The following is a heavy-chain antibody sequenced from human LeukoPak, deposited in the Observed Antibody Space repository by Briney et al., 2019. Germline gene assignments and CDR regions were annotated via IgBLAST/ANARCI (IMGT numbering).Heavy chain of an antibody. J-gene: IGHJ4*02. Sequence: PSGTLSLTCSVSDVSITSSSNYWGWIRQPPGKGLEWIGSIYSSGNTYYNPSLKSRVTISVDTSKNHFSLKLGSVIVADTAVYYCARGRGGWLAQSFDYWGQGILVTVSS. CDR1: DVSITSSSNY. CDR3: ARGRGGWLAQSFDY. CDR2: IYSSGNT. D-gene: IGHD5-24*01. V-gene: IGHV4-39*02.